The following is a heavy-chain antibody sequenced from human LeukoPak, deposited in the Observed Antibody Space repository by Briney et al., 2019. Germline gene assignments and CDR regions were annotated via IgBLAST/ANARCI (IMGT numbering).Heavy chain of an antibody. CDR1: GFTFSAYA. Sequence: GGSLRLSCAASGFTFSAYAMNWVRQAPGRGLEWVSAIHGSSGRTYYVDSVRGRSTISRDNSQNTLYLQMNSLRVEDTAVYYCAKDQGSYSSSWFSDRWGQGTLVTVSS. CDR3: AKDQGSYSSSWFSDR. V-gene: IGHV3-23*01. D-gene: IGHD6-13*01. CDR2: IHGSSGRT. J-gene: IGHJ4*02.